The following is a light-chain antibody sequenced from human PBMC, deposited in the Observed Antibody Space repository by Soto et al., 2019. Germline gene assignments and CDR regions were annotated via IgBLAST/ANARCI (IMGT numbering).Light chain of an antibody. CDR1: QSITNW. Sequence: DIQMTQSPSTLSASVGDRVTITCRASQSITNWLAWYQQKPGKAPKVLISKASSLESGVPSRFSGRGSGTEFTLTISSLQPDDFATYYCQQYNSYWTFGQGTKVEIK. CDR3: QQYNSYWT. V-gene: IGKV1-5*03. J-gene: IGKJ1*01. CDR2: KAS.